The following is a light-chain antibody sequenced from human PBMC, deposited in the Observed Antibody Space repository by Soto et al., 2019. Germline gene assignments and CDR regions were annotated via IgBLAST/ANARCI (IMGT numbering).Light chain of an antibody. J-gene: IGLJ1*01. V-gene: IGLV2-14*03. Sequence: QSALTQPASVSGPPGQSITVSCTGTSSDVGGYNSVSWYQQHPGKPPKLIIYEVSNRPSGVSDRFSGSKSGNTASLTISGLQAEDEADYYCSSYTSTSPCVFGTGTKVTVL. CDR3: SSYTSTSPCV. CDR2: EVS. CDR1: SSDVGGYNS.